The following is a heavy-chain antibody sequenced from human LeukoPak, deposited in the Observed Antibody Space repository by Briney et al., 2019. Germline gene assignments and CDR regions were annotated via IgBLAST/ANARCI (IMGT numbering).Heavy chain of an antibody. V-gene: IGHV3-7*04. J-gene: IGHJ4*02. CDR3: ARGRYSSGWYGYFDY. D-gene: IGHD6-19*01. CDR2: INQGGSEE. CDR1: GFTFSSYW. Sequence: GASLRLSCAASGFTFSSYWMSWVRQAPGKGLEWVANINQGGSEEYYVDSVKGRFTISRDNAKNSLYLQMNSLRAEDTAVYYCARGRYSSGWYGYFDYWGQRTLVTVSS.